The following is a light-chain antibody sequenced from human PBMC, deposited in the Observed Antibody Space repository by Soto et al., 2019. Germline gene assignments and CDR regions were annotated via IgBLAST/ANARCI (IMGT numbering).Light chain of an antibody. CDR1: TSDIGGYNF. J-gene: IGLJ2*01. CDR2: EVS. V-gene: IGLV2-14*01. CDR3: SSYTTNLSLV. Sequence: QSALTQPASVSGSPGQSITISCSGTTSDIGGYNFVSWYQHHPGKAPKLMIYEVSNRPSGVSNRFSGSKSGNTASLTISGLQAEDEADYYCSSYTTNLSLVFGGGTKLT.